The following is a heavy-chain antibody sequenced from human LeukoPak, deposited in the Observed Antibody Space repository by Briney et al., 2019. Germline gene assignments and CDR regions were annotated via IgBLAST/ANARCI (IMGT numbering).Heavy chain of an antibody. J-gene: IGHJ4*02. CDR2: IRYDGSNK. Sequence: GGSLRLSCAASGFTFSSYAMHWVRQAPGKGLEWVAFIRYDGSNKYYADSVKGRFTIPRDNSKNTLYLQVNSLRAEDTAVYYCARGYCSGGSCFHFDYWGQGTLVTVSS. CDR1: GFTFSSYA. CDR3: ARGYCSGGSCFHFDY. D-gene: IGHD2-15*01. V-gene: IGHV3-30*02.